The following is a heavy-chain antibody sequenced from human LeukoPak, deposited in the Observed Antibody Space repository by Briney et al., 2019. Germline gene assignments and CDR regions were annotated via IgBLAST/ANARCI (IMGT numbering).Heavy chain of an antibody. CDR3: ARGRYGWLPFDY. D-gene: IGHD3-16*01. V-gene: IGHV4-61*02. CDR2: IFSSGST. CDR1: GRSISSSSYY. Sequence: SETLSLTCTVSGRSISSSSYYWSWIRQPAGKGLERIGRIFSSGSTSYYLSLQSPVTMSIATSKYPFSLTVTAATAAAMSLYYCARGRYGWLPFDYWGQGTLVTVSS. J-gene: IGHJ4*02.